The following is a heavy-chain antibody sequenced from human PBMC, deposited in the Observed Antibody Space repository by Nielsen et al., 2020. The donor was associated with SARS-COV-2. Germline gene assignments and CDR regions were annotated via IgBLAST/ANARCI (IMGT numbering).Heavy chain of an antibody. J-gene: IGHJ4*02. Sequence: GGSLRLSCAASGFTFSNHAMHWVRQVPGKGLEYVLGIYSNGGTTYYADSVKGRFTISRDNSKDTVSLQMGSLRAEDTAVYHCATLRRTEADYWGQGTLVTVYS. CDR2: IYSNGGTT. D-gene: IGHD1-14*01. CDR1: GFTFSNHA. V-gene: IGHV3-64*02. CDR3: ATLRRTEADY.